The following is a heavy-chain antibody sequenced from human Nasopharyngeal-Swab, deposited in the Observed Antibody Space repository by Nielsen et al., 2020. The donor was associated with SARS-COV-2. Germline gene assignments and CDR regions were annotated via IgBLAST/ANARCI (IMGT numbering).Heavy chain of an antibody. J-gene: IGHJ6*03. D-gene: IGHD2-15*01. V-gene: IGHV4-34*01. CDR3: ARGQDAYYYMDV. CDR2: INHSVST. Sequence: SETLSLTCAVYGGSFSGYYWSWIRQPPGKGLEWIGEINHSVSTNYNPSLKSRVTISVDTSKNQFSLKLSSVTAADTAVYYCARGQDAYYYMDVWGEGTTVTVSS. CDR1: GGSFSGYY.